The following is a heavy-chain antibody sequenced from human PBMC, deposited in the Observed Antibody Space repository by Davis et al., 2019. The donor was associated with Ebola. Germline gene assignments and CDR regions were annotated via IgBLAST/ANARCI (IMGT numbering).Heavy chain of an antibody. J-gene: IGHJ4*02. V-gene: IGHV6-1*01. Sequence: HSQTLSLTCAIFGDSVSSNNAAWSWIRQSPSRGLEWLGRTYYRSKWYNDYAVSVKSRITIKQDTSKNQFSLQLNAVTPEDTAVYYCARATYNWNYDYWGQGTLVSVSS. CDR3: ARATYNWNYDY. D-gene: IGHD1-7*01. CDR1: GDSVSSNNAA. CDR2: TYYRSKWYN.